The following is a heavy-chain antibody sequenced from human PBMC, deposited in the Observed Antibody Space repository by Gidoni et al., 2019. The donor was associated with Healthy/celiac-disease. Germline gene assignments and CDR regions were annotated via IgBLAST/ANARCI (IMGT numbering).Heavy chain of an antibody. D-gene: IGHD3-10*01. J-gene: IGHJ6*02. CDR3: ARENGVLWFGELLASSYYYGMDV. V-gene: IGHV3-48*02. CDR1: GFTFRSYS. Sequence: EVQLVESGGGLVQPGGSLRLSCAASGFTFRSYSMNWVRQAPGKGLEWVSYISSSSSTIYYADSVKGRFTISRDNAKNSLYLQMNSLRDEDTAVYYCARENGVLWFGELLASSYYYGMDVWGQGTTVTVSS. CDR2: ISSSSSTI.